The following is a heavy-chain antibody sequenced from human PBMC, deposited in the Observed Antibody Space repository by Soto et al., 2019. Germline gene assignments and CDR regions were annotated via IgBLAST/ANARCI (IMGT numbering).Heavy chain of an antibody. CDR1: GFSFSNDA. CDR2: IRGTGGTT. CDR3: SSGTGAADYNSFDS. Sequence: GRYMRISCAASGFSFSNDAMSWVRQAPGKGLEWVSGIRGTGGTTHYADSVKGRFAISRASSKNTVYLQMNSLRAEDTAVYYRSSGTGAADYNSFDSPGQGTRLTVSS. V-gene: IGHV3-23*01. D-gene: IGHD6-13*01. J-gene: IGHJ5*01.